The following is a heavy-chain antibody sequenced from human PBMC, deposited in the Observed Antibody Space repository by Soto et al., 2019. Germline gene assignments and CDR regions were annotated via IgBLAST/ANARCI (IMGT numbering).Heavy chain of an antibody. CDR1: GGSISSYY. J-gene: IGHJ4*02. CDR3: ARDRDEYFDY. Sequence: PSETLSLTCTVSGGSISSYYWSWIRQPPGKGLEWIGYIYYSGSTNYNPSLKSRVTISVDTSKNQFSLKLSSVTAADTAVYYCARDRDEYFDYRGPGTLVTVSS. D-gene: IGHD2-21*01. CDR2: IYYSGST. V-gene: IGHV4-59*01.